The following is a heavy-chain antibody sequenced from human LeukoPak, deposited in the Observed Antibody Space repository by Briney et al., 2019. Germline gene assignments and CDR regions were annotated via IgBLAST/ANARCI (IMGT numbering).Heavy chain of an antibody. J-gene: IGHJ4*02. CDR2: INHSGST. V-gene: IGHV4-39*07. CDR1: GGSISSSSYY. D-gene: IGHD6-13*01. CDR3: ARVGGYNVRAQQLVRKWYYFDY. Sequence: SETLSLTCTVSGGSISSSSYYWGWIRQPPGKGLEWIGEINHSGSTNYNPSLKSRVTISVDTSKDQFSLKLSSVTAADTAVYYCARVGGYNVRAQQLVRKWYYFDYWGQGTLVTVSS.